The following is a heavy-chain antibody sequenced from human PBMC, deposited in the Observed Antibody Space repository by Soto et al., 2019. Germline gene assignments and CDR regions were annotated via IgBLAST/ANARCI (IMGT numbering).Heavy chain of an antibody. J-gene: IGHJ5*02. CDR2: ISSNGGST. D-gene: IGHD2-2*01. CDR3: VKGPPPANNWFDP. V-gene: IGHV3-64D*08. Sequence: PVGSMILSCSASGFTFSSYAMHWVRQDPGKGLEYVSAISSNGGSTYYADSVKGRFTISRDNSKNTLYLQMSSLRAEDTAVYYCVKGPPPANNWFDPWGQGTLVTVSS. CDR1: GFTFSSYA.